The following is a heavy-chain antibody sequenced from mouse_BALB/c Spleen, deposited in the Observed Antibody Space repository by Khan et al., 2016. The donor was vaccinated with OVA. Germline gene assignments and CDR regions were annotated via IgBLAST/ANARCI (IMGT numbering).Heavy chain of an antibody. CDR3: ARAYYRYDGYYAMDY. CDR2: IWGGGGT. J-gene: IGHJ4*01. D-gene: IGHD2-14*01. CDR1: EFSLSRYN. Sequence: QVQLKQSGPGLVAPSQSLSLSCTVSEFSLSRYNIHWVRQPPGKGLEWLGMIWGGGGTDYYSALKSRLSFSTDNSKSQVFLKMNSLQTDDTAMYYCARAYYRYDGYYAMDYWGQGTSVTVSS. V-gene: IGHV2-6-4*01.